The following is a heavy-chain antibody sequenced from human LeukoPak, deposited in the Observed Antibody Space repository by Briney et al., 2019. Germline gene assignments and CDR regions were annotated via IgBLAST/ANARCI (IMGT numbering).Heavy chain of an antibody. J-gene: IGHJ4*02. V-gene: IGHV1-18*01. Sequence: GASVKVSCNTSGYTFTRYGISWVRQAPGQGLEWMGWISAYNGNTNYAQKLQGRVTMTTDTSTSTAYMELRSLGSDDTAVYYCARDYYDSSGYYSFDYWGQGTLVTVSS. CDR2: ISAYNGNT. CDR3: ARDYYDSSGYYSFDY. CDR1: GYTFTRYG. D-gene: IGHD3-22*01.